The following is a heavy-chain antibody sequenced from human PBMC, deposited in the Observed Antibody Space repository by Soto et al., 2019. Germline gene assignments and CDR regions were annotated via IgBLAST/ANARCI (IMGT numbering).Heavy chain of an antibody. J-gene: IGHJ6*02. CDR2: INHSGST. V-gene: IGHV4-34*01. Sequence: PSETLSLTCAVYGGSFSGYYWSWIRQPPGKGLEWIGEINHSGSTNYNPSLKSRVTISVDTSKNQFSLKLSSVTAADTAVYYCAIIRSGSYGYYYYYYGMDVWGQGTTVTVSS. D-gene: IGHD3-10*01. CDR1: GGSFSGYY. CDR3: AIIRSGSYGYYYYYYGMDV.